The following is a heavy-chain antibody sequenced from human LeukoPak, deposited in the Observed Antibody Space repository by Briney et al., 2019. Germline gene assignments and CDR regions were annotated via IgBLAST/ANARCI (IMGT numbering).Heavy chain of an antibody. CDR1: AFTFSSYG. Sequence: GGSLRLSCAASAFTFSSYGMHWVRQAPGKGLEWVAFIRYDGSNKYYADSVKGRFTISRDNSKNTLYLQMNSLRAEDTAVYYCAIMVGVGATGYWGQGTLVTVSS. J-gene: IGHJ4*02. CDR3: AIMVGVGATGY. CDR2: IRYDGSNK. V-gene: IGHV3-30*02. D-gene: IGHD1-26*01.